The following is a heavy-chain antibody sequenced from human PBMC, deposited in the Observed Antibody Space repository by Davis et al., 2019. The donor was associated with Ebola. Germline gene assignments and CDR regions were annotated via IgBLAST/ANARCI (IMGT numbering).Heavy chain of an antibody. CDR1: GFTFSNYA. V-gene: IGHV3-23*01. CDR3: AGDPNWESGS. D-gene: IGHD1-1*01. CDR2: ISASGADI. Sequence: GESLKISCAASGFTFSNYAMSWVRQAPGGGLEWVSGISASGADIKYADSVRGRFSISRDNSKNMLYLQMDSLRIEDTAQYFCAGDPNWESGSWGQGTPVSVSS. J-gene: IGHJ5*02.